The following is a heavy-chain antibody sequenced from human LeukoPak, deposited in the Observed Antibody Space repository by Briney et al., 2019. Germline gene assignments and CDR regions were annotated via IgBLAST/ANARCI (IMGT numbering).Heavy chain of an antibody. D-gene: IGHD2-2*01. CDR3: ARSSTTDANHYYYYYMDV. Sequence: SETLSLTCTVSGGSISSSSYYWGWIRQPPGKGLEWIGTIYYSGSTYYNPSLKSRVTISVDTSKNQFSLKLSSVTAADTAVYYCARSSTTDANHYYYYYMDVWGRGTTVTVSS. J-gene: IGHJ6*03. CDR1: GGSISSSSYY. V-gene: IGHV4-39*07. CDR2: IYYSGST.